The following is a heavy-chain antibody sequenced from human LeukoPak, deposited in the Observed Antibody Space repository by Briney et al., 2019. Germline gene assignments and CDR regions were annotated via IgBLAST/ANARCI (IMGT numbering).Heavy chain of an antibody. D-gene: IGHD4-23*01. CDR2: FDPEDGET. V-gene: IGHV1-24*01. J-gene: IGHJ3*01. CDR3: ARDMSTRVTPISYAFDV. CDR1: GYTLTELS. Sequence: GASVKVSCKVSGYTLTELSMHWVRQAPGKGLEWMGGFDPEDGETIYAQKFQGRVTMTRDTSTTTVYLELSSLRSEDTAVYYCARDMSTRVTPISYAFDVWGQGTMVTVSS.